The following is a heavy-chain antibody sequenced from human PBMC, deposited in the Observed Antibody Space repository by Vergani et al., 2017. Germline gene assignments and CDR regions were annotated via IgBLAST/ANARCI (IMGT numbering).Heavy chain of an antibody. Sequence: QVLLVQSGAEVEKPGASVKVSCKTSGYTFNTYGINWVRQAPGQGLEWMAWINTYNGNIKYAEKFQGRVTLATDTSTKTAYMELRSLRSDDTAVYYCARGLWFGEFDYWGQGTLVTVSS. J-gene: IGHJ4*02. CDR2: INTYNGNI. V-gene: IGHV1-18*01. D-gene: IGHD3-10*01. CDR1: GYTFNTYG. CDR3: ARGLWFGEFDY.